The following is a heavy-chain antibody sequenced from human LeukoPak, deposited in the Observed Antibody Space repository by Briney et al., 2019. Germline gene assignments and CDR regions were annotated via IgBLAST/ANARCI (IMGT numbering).Heavy chain of an antibody. CDR1: GFTFSSFG. D-gene: IGHD4-17*01. CDR2: ISYDGSNK. V-gene: IGHV3-30*03. CDR3: ATDHGFHYGAYFDY. Sequence: PGGSLRLSCAASGFTFSSFGMHWVRQAPGKGLEGVAVISYDGSNKYSADSVKGRFTISRDNSKNTLYLQMNSLRAEDTAVYYCATDHGFHYGAYFDYWGQGTLVTVSS. J-gene: IGHJ4*02.